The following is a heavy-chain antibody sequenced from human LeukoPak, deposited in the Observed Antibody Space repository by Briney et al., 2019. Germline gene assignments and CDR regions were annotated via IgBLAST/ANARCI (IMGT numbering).Heavy chain of an antibody. CDR2: ISGSGGST. CDR3: AKLGKTARFHIFPYYFDY. Sequence: GGSLRLSCAASGFTFSSYAMSWVRQAPGKGLEWVSAISGSGGSTYYADSVKGRFTISRDNSKNTLYLQMNSLRAEDTAVYYCAKLGKTARFHIFPYYFDYWGQGTLVTVSS. V-gene: IGHV3-23*01. CDR1: GFTFSSYA. J-gene: IGHJ4*02. D-gene: IGHD6-6*01.